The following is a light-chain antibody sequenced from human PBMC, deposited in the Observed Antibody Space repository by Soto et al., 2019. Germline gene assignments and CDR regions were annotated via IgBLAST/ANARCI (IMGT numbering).Light chain of an antibody. V-gene: IGLV2-14*01. Sequence: LTQLRSVSGSPGQSITISCTGTSSDVGNYNYVSWYQQYPGRVPKLLIYMVSNRPSGVSNRFSGSKSGNTASLTISGLQAEDEADYFCTSPTPGSLYVFGTGTKVTVL. CDR3: TSPTPGSLYV. CDR2: MVS. CDR1: SSDVGNYNY. J-gene: IGLJ1*01.